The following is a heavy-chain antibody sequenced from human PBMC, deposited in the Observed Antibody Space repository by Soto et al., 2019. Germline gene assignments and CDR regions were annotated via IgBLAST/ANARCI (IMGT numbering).Heavy chain of an antibody. CDR2: IYHTGDT. J-gene: IGHJ6*03. CDR3: PRNGIYYYYMDV. Sequence: QVQLQESGPGLVKPSGTLSLTCVVSGSSVSNSNWWTWVRQPPGKGLEWIGEIYHTGDTNYNPSLVSRVTLSIDKSRNQFSLRLGSVTAADTAVYFCPRNGIYYYYMDVWGRGTTVTVSS. V-gene: IGHV4-4*02. CDR1: GSSVSNSNW. D-gene: IGHD1-1*01.